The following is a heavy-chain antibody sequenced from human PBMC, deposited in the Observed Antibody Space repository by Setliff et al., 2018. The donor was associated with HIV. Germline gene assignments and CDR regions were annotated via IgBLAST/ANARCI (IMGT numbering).Heavy chain of an antibody. CDR2: VSVYNGNT. V-gene: IGHV1-18*04. CDR3: ATPGVGAGAFDI. D-gene: IGHD3-10*01. Sequence: ASVKVSCKASGYTFIGHYIHWVRQAPGQGLEWMGWVSVYNGNTKYAENFQDRLTLTTDASTGTGFMELRGLRSDDTAVYYCATPGVGAGAFDIWGRGTMVTVSS. J-gene: IGHJ3*02. CDR1: GYTFIGHY.